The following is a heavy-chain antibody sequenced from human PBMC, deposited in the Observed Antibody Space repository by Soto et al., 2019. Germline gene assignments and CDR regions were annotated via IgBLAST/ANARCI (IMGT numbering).Heavy chain of an antibody. J-gene: IGHJ1*01. CDR3: AYGYGTHISCNAAGDFHR. CDR2: LSGYRGDA. V-gene: IGHV1-18*01. CDR1: GYTLNTYG. Sequence: QVQLVQSGPEVKKPGASVKVSCKVSGYTLNTYGLTWVRQATGQGREWMGWLSGYRGDAKYAQNFQDGVAMTTDTTTGTAYLDQQSLRSDDTGVYFCAYGYGTHISCNAAGDFHRWGQGTLVTVSP. D-gene: IGHD2-2*01.